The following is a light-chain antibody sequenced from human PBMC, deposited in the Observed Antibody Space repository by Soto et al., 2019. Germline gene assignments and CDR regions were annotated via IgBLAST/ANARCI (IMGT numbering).Light chain of an antibody. Sequence: DIQMTQSPSTLSASVGDRVTITCRASHSISSWWAWYQQKPGKAPKLLIFQASSLKSGVPSRFSGSGSATEYTLTISSLQPDDFATYYCEDYSSSSGLTFGGGTKVEIK. CDR3: EDYSSSSGLT. V-gene: IGKV1-5*03. J-gene: IGKJ4*01. CDR1: HSISSW. CDR2: QAS.